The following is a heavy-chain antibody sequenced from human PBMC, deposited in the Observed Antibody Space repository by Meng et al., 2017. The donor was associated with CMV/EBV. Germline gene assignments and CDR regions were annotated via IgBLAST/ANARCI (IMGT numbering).Heavy chain of an antibody. CDR1: GGSISSGDYY. J-gene: IGHJ4*02. CDR3: ARLSGSGTTSTGYHYAFDS. D-gene: IGHD3-22*01. Sequence: VQVQESGQGLVKPSQTLSLTCSVSGGSISSGDYYWSWIRQPPGKGLEWIGYIYYSGTTYYNPSLESRVTISVDTSKNQFSLNLSSVTAADTAVYYCARLSGSGTTSTGYHYAFDSWGQGTLVTVSS. CDR2: IYYSGTT. V-gene: IGHV4-30-4*08.